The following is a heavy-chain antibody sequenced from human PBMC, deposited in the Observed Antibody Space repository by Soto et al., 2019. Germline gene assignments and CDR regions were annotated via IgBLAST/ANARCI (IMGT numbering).Heavy chain of an antibody. J-gene: IGHJ4*02. CDR2: INHSGST. Sequence: QVQLQQWGAGLLKPSETLSLTCAVYGGSFSGYYWSWIRQPPGKGLEWIGEINHSGSTNYNPSLKRRVTISVDTSKNQFSLKLSSVTAADTAVYYCARPSGSSGYFDYWGQGTLVTVSS. D-gene: IGHD3-10*01. V-gene: IGHV4-34*01. CDR3: ARPSGSSGYFDY. CDR1: GGSFSGYY.